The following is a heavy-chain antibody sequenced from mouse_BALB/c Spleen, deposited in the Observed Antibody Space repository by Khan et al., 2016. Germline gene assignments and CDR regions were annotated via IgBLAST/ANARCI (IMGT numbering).Heavy chain of an antibody. Sequence: VQLQESGPGLVAPSQSLSITCTVSGFSLTGFSVNWVRQPPGKGLEWLGMIWGDGSTDYNSALKSRLSFNKDDSKSQVFLKMNSLQTDDTARYFCASYYDYAGGFAYWGQGTLVTVSA. CDR3: ASYYDYAGGFAY. CDR1: GFSLTGFS. CDR2: IWGDGST. V-gene: IGHV2-6-7*01. J-gene: IGHJ3*01. D-gene: IGHD2-4*01.